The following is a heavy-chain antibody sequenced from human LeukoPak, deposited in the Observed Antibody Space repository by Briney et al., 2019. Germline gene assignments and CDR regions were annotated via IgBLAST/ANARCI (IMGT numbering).Heavy chain of an antibody. CDR2: ISFDGSGK. Sequence: GGSLRLSCEASGFTFRSYAMHWVRQAPGKGLEWVAVISFDGSGKNYADSVKGRLTISRDNSKNTLHLQMDSLRAEDTAVYYCAKPFLSGYCSSTSCPLCGEFDYWGQGTLVTVSS. J-gene: IGHJ4*02. V-gene: IGHV3-30*01. D-gene: IGHD2-2*01. CDR1: GFTFRSYA. CDR3: AKPFLSGYCSSTSCPLCGEFDY.